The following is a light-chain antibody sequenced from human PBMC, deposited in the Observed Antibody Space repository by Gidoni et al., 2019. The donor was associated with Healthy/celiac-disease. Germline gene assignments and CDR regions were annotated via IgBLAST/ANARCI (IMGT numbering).Light chain of an antibody. CDR1: QSLLHSNGYNY. CDR2: LGS. J-gene: IGKJ5*01. V-gene: IGKV2-28*01. CDR3: MQALQTPT. Sequence: DIVMTQSPLSLPVTPVEPASISCRSSQSLLHSNGYNYLDWYLQKPGQSPQLLIYLGSNRASGVPDRFSGSGSGKDFTLKISRVEAEDVGVYYCMQALQTPTFGQGTRLEIK.